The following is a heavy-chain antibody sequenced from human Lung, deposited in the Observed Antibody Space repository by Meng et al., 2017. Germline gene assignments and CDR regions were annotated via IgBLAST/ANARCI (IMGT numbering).Heavy chain of an antibody. V-gene: IGHV4-34*01. CDR3: VRGPTTMAHDFDY. CDR1: GGFCCDYD. J-gene: IGHJ4*02. Sequence: VMLQAWGEGTVKPSQTLSLPCDVSGGFCCDYDWSWLRQPPVQALGWIGEIDHSGSTNYTPSLESRATISVDTSQNNLSLKLSSVTAADSAVYYWVRGPTTMAHDFDYWGQGTLVTVSS. D-gene: IGHD4-11*01. CDR2: IDHSGST.